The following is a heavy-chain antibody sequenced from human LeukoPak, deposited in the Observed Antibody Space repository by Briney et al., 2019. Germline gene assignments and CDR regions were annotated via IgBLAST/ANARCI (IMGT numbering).Heavy chain of an antibody. CDR2: ISATSGNT. J-gene: IGHJ5*02. Sequence: ASVKVSCKASGYTFTERGISWMRHVPGQGLEWMGWISATSGNTYYAETFQDRVNMTTDASTSTAYMELRDLTVDDTAVYYCGKGSTGWSRDPWGQGTLVTVSS. V-gene: IGHV1-18*01. D-gene: IGHD6-19*01. CDR3: GKGSTGWSRDP. CDR1: GYTFTERG.